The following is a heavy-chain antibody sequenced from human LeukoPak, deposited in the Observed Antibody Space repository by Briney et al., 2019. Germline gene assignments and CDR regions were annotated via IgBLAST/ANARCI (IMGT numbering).Heavy chain of an antibody. D-gene: IGHD3-9*01. J-gene: IGHJ4*02. CDR3: ARLMYYDILTGYDY. CDR2: IYYRGST. CDR1: GDSINSGGYY. Sequence: SETLSLTCTVSGDSINSGGYYWGWIRQPPGKGLEWIGSIYYRGSTNYNPSLKSRVTISVDTSKNQFSLKLSSVTAADTAVYYCARLMYYDILTGYDYWGQGTLVTVSS. V-gene: IGHV4-39*07.